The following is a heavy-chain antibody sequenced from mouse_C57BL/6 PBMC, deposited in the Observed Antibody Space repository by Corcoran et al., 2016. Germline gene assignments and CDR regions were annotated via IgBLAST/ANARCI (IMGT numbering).Heavy chain of an antibody. J-gene: IGHJ4*01. Sequence: EVQLQQSGPELVKPGASVKISCKASGYTFTDYYMNWVKQSHGKSLEWIGDINPNNGGTSYNQKFKGKATLTVDKSSSTAYMELRSLTSEDSAVYYCARLYLLYYYAMDYWGQGTSVTVSS. CDR3: ARLYLLYYYAMDY. V-gene: IGHV1-26*01. D-gene: IGHD2-1*01. CDR1: GYTFTDYY. CDR2: INPNNGGT.